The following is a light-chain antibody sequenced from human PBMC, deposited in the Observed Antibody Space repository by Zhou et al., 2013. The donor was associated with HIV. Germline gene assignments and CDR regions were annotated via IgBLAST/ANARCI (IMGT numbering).Light chain of an antibody. CDR3: QQSFNVPRT. CDR1: QTISNY. V-gene: IGKV1-39*01. J-gene: IGKJ1*01. CDR2: GAS. Sequence: DVQMTQSPPTQSASVGDRVLITCRSSQTISNYLNWYQYKPGRAPRLLIHGASTLQSGVPSRFSGSGSGTDFTLTITGLQPEDFATYYCQQSFNVPRTFGQGSTLEIK.